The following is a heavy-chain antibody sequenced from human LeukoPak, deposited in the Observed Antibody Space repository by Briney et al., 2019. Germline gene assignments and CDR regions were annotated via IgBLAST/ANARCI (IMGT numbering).Heavy chain of an antibody. CDR1: GLTFSSYA. V-gene: IGHV3-23*01. CDR2: ITGNGGWA. Sequence: GGSLRLSCAASGLTFSSYAMMWLRQAPGKGLEWVSAITGNGGWALYADSVKGRFTISRDNSKNTLYLQMSSLRAEDTAVYYCAKDPNGDYIGAFDFWGQGTMVTVSS. CDR3: AKDPNGDYIGAFDF. D-gene: IGHD4-17*01. J-gene: IGHJ3*01.